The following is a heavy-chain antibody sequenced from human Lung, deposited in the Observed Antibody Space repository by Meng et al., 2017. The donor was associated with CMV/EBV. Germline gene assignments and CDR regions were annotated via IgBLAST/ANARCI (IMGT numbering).Heavy chain of an antibody. V-gene: IGHV1-2*02. CDR1: GYTFTGYY. J-gene: IGHJ6*02. CDR3: ARGYCNSTSCPTVMDV. Sequence: ASVXVSCKASGYTFTGYYMHWVRQAPGQGLEWMGWINPNSGGTNYAQKFQGRVTMTRDTSISTAYMELSRLRSDDTAVYYCARGYCNSTSCPTVMDVWGQGTXVTVSS. D-gene: IGHD2-2*01. CDR2: INPNSGGT.